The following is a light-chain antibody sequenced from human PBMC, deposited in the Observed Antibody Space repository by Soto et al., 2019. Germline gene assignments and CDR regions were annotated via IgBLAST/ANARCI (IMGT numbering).Light chain of an antibody. Sequence: IVMTQSPATLSASPGARAPLSCRASQSVRSNLAWYQQKPGQAPRLLIYGASTRATGIPARFSGSGSGTEFTLSIGSLQSEDFAVYYCQQYNDWPPTFGQGTKVDIK. J-gene: IGKJ1*01. CDR3: QQYNDWPPT. CDR2: GAS. CDR1: QSVRSN. V-gene: IGKV3-15*01.